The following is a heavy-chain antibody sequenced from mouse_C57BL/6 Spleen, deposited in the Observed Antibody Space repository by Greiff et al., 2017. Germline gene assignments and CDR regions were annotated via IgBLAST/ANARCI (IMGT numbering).Heavy chain of an antibody. J-gene: IGHJ2*01. CDR2: IDPSDGGT. CDR3: ARLDS. Sequence: EVQLQQPGPVLVMPGASVKLSCKASGYTFTDYYMHWVKQRHGKSLEWIGDIDPSDGGTSYNQKFKGKATLTVDKSSSTAYMELNSLTSEDSAVYYCARLDSGGQGTTLTVS. V-gene: IGHV1-19*01. CDR1: GYTFTDYY.